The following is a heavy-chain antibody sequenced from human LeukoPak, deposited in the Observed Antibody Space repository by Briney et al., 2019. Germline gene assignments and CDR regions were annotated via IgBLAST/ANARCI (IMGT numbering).Heavy chain of an antibody. D-gene: IGHD3-10*01. V-gene: IGHV4-4*07. J-gene: IGHJ4*02. CDR1: GGSINNYY. CDR2: IYTSGST. CDR3: ARAGQYGSGSYYFDY. Sequence: SETLSLTCTVSGGSINNYYWSWIRQPAGKGLEWIGRIYTSGSTNYNPSLKSRVTMSVDTSKNQFSLKLSSVTAADTAVYYCARAGQYGSGSYYFDYWGQGTLVTVSS.